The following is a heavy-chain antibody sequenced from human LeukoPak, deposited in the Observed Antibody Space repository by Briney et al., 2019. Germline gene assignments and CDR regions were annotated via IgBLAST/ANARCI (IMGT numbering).Heavy chain of an antibody. D-gene: IGHD3-9*01. J-gene: IGHJ4*02. CDR1: GGSISSYQ. CDR3: GTSYDNKIAPFDL. CDR2: INTRGRT. Sequence: PSETLSLTCTVSGGSISSYQWSWIRQPPGKGLEWIGYINTRGRTNYNPSLKSRVTFSVDTSRDQFSLKLSSVTAADTAVYYCGTSYDNKIAPFDLWGQGTLVTVYS. V-gene: IGHV4-4*09.